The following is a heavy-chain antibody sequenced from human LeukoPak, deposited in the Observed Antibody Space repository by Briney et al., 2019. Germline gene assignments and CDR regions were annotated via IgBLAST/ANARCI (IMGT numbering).Heavy chain of an antibody. V-gene: IGHV3-7*01. CDR2: IKQDGSEK. Sequence: GGSLRLSCAASGFTFSSYWMSWLRQAPGKGLEWVANIKQDGSEKYYVDSVKGRFTISRDNAKNSLYLQMNSLRAEDTAVYYCARTSSQNWFDYWGQGTLVTVSS. CDR1: GFTFSSYW. CDR3: ARTSSQNWFDY. D-gene: IGHD1-1*01. J-gene: IGHJ4*02.